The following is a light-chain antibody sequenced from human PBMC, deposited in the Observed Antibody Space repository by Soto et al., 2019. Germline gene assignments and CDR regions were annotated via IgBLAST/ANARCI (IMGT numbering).Light chain of an antibody. CDR1: SRYIAGYNY. V-gene: IGLV2-14*01. CDR3: TSYTSSSFYV. CDR2: EFT. J-gene: IGLJ1*01. Sequence: QSALTQPASVSGSPGQSVTISCTGTSRYIAGYNYISWFQQHPGKAPKLFIYEFTARPSGVSNRFSGSKSGNTASLTISGLQAEDEADYYCTSYTSSSFYVFGTGTKVTVL.